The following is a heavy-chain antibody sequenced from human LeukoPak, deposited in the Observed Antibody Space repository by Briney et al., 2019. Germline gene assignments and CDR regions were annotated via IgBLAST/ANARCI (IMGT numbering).Heavy chain of an antibody. D-gene: IGHD2-15*01. J-gene: IGHJ4*02. Sequence: SETLSLTCTVSGGSISGYYWSWIRQPPGKGLEWIGYIYYSGSTNYNPSLKSRVTISVDTSKNQFSLKLSSVTAADTAIYYCAKQQIVWWPIPSFDDWGQGTLVTVSS. CDR1: GGSISGYY. CDR2: IYYSGST. V-gene: IGHV4-59*08. CDR3: AKQQIVWWPIPSFDD.